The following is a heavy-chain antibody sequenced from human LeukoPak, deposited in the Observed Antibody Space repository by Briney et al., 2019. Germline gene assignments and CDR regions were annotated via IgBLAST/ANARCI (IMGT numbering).Heavy chain of an antibody. J-gene: IGHJ4*02. CDR2: INWNGGST. CDR1: GFTFDDYG. CDR3: ARGLMGGYPHFDY. D-gene: IGHD3-22*01. Sequence: GGSLRLSCAASGFTFDDYGMSWVRQAPGKGLEWVSGINWNGGSTGYADSMKGRFTISRDNAKNSVFLQMNSLRTEDTALYYCARGLMGGYPHFDYWGQGTLVTVSS. V-gene: IGHV3-20*04.